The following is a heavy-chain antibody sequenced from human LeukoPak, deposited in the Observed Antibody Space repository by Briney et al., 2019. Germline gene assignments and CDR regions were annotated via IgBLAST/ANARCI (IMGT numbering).Heavy chain of an antibody. Sequence: SQTLSLTCAISGDSVSSNSAAWHWIRQSPSRGLEWLGRTYYRSKWYNDYAVSVKSRITINPDTSKNQFSLKLSSVTAADTAVYYCARATYYDFWSGYYRYYFDYWGQGTLVTVSS. J-gene: IGHJ4*02. CDR2: TYYRSKWYN. CDR1: GDSVSSNSAA. CDR3: ARATYYDFWSGYYRYYFDY. D-gene: IGHD3-3*01. V-gene: IGHV6-1*01.